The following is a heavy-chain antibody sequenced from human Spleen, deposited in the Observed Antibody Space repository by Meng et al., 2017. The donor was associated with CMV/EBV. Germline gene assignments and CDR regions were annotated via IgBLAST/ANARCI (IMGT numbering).Heavy chain of an antibody. CDR3: ARRGNGGNSDPFDY. Sequence: SETLSLTCAVYGGSFSGYYWSWIRQPPGKGLEWIGKINHSGSTTYNPSLKSRVTMSVDTSKNQFSLNLSSMTAADTAVYYCARRGNGGNSDPFDYWGQGTLVTVSS. CDR2: INHSGST. J-gene: IGHJ4*02. D-gene: IGHD4-23*01. V-gene: IGHV4-34*01. CDR1: GGSFSGYY.